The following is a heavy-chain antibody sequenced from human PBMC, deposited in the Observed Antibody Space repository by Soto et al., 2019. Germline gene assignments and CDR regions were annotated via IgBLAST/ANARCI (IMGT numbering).Heavy chain of an antibody. CDR2: DYPGDSDT. Sequence: GESLKTSCQASGSNFSKYLLAGVRPLPGKGLGYVGIDYPGDSDTRYSPSSPGQVTISVNTSTSTAYTQWNILKASDRAMYYCARRLKAESGSATDYASFHVWGRGTMVTVSS. CDR3: ARRLKAESGSATDYASFHV. J-gene: IGHJ6*02. D-gene: IGHD4-17*01. V-gene: IGHV5-51*01. CDR1: GSNFSKYL.